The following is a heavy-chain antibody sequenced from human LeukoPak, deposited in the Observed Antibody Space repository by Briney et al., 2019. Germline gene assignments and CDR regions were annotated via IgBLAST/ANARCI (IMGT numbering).Heavy chain of an antibody. V-gene: IGHV3-74*01. D-gene: IGHD3-22*01. CDR2: IKSDGSST. Sequence: GGSLRLSCAASGFTFSSYWMHWVRQAPGKGLVWVSRIKSDGSSTSYADSVKGRFTISRDNAKNTLYLQMNSLKTEDTAVYYCTTDHRPRYYYDSSGYSVVKYWGQGTLVTVSS. CDR3: TTDHRPRYYYDSSGYSVVKY. J-gene: IGHJ4*02. CDR1: GFTFSSYW.